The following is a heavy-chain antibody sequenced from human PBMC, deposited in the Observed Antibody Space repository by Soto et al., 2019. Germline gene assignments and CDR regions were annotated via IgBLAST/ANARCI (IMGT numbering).Heavy chain of an antibody. CDR3: ARDDWNAGAAP. CDR2: IYYSWST. Sequence: QVQLQESGPGLVKPSQPLSLTCTVSGGPISSGGYYWSWIRQHPGKGLEWIWYIYYSWSTYYNPSLKSRVNLPVDTSKNQFSLKLSSVTAADTAVYYCARDDWNAGAAPWGQGTLVTVSS. V-gene: IGHV4-31*03. CDR1: GGPISSGGYY. D-gene: IGHD1-1*01. J-gene: IGHJ5*02.